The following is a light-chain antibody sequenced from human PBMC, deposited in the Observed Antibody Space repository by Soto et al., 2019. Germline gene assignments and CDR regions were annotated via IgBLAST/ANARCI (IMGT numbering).Light chain of an antibody. J-gene: IGKJ1*01. Sequence: EIVLTQSPATLSLSPGERATLSCRASKSVSSYLAWYQQKPGQAPRLLIYHASNRATGIPARFSGRGSGTDFTLTISSLEPEDFAVYYCQQRSNWPPWTFGQGTKVEIK. CDR3: QQRSNWPPWT. CDR2: HAS. CDR1: KSVSSY. V-gene: IGKV3-11*01.